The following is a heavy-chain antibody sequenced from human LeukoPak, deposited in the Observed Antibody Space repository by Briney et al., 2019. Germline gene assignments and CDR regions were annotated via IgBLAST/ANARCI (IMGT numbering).Heavy chain of an antibody. J-gene: IGHJ6*02. Sequence: GGSLRLSCAASGFTFSSYSMNWVRQAPGKGLEWVSSISSSSSYIYYADSVKGRFTISRDNAKNSLYLQMNSLRAEDTAVYYCARDLTSGSSSWYRYGMDVWGQGTTVTVSS. CDR3: ARDLTSGSSSWYRYGMDV. CDR1: GFTFSSYS. CDR2: ISSSSSYI. D-gene: IGHD6-13*01. V-gene: IGHV3-21*01.